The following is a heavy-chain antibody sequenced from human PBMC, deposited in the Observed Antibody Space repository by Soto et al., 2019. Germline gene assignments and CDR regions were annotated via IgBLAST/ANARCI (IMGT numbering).Heavy chain of an antibody. V-gene: IGHV1-24*01. CDR2: FEPEDGET. J-gene: IGHJ6*02. Sequence: ASVKVSCKVSGYTLTELSMPWVRQAPGKGLEWTGGFEPEDGETIYAQRFQGRVTMTEDTSTDTDYMELSSLRAEHKAVYDCAKDPGIVVVPAAISGDYGMDVWGQGTTVTVSS. CDR3: AKDPGIVVVPAAISGDYGMDV. CDR1: GYTLTELS. D-gene: IGHD2-2*02.